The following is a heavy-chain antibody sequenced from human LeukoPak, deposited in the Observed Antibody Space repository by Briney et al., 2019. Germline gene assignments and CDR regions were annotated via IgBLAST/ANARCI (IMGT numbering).Heavy chain of an antibody. CDR3: ARGLGFVGDFWSGYYHRHAFDI. D-gene: IGHD3-3*01. CDR1: GGSFSGYY. Sequence: SETLSLTCAVYGGSFSGYYWSWIRQPPGKGLEWIGEINHSGSTNYNPSLKSRVTISVDTSKNQFSLKLSSVTAADTAVYYCARGLGFVGDFWSGYYHRHAFDIWAKGQWSPSLQ. CDR2: INHSGST. J-gene: IGHJ3*02. V-gene: IGHV4-34*01.